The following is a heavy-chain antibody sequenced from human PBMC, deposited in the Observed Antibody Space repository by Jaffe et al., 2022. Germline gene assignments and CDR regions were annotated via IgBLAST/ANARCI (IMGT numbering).Heavy chain of an antibody. D-gene: IGHD6-19*01. V-gene: IGHV3-49*03. J-gene: IGHJ6*03. CDR1: GFTFGDYA. CDR2: IRSKAYGGTT. Sequence: EVQLVESGGGLVQPGRSLRLSCTASGFTFGDYAMSWFRQAPGKGLEWVGFIRSKAYGGTTEYAASVKGRFTISRDDSKSIAYLQMNSLKTEDTAVYYCTRDLRGYSSLFYYYYMDVWGKGTTVTVSS. CDR3: TRDLRGYSSLFYYYYMDV.